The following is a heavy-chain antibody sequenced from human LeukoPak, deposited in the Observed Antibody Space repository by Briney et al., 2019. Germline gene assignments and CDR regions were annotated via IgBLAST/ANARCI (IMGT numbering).Heavy chain of an antibody. V-gene: IGHV4-39*07. CDR2: IYYSGST. CDR3: ASPGGSLNWFDP. J-gene: IGHJ5*02. CDR1: GGSISSSSYY. Sequence: SETLSLTCTVSGGSISSSSYYWGWIRQPPGKGLEWIGSIYYSGSTYYNPSLKSRVTISIDTPKNQFSLKLSSVTAADTAVYYCASPGGSLNWFDPWGQGTLVTVSS. D-gene: IGHD2-15*01.